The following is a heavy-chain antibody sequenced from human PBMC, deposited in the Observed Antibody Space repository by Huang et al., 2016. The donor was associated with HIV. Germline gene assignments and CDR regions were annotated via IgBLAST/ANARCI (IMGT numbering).Heavy chain of an antibody. CDR2: IRQDESEK. CDR3: ATGLGSFDY. CDR1: GFTFSAYW. J-gene: IGHJ4*02. Sequence: EVQLVESGGGLVQPGGSLRLSCAASGFTFSAYWMSWVRQAPGKGLEWVANIRQDESEKYYVDAVKGRFPISRDNAKNSLYLQMNSLRAEDTAVYYCATGLGSFDYWGQGSLVTVSS. D-gene: IGHD7-27*01. V-gene: IGHV3-7*01.